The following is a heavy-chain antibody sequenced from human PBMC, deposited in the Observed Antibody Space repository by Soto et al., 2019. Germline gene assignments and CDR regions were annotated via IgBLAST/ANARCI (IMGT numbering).Heavy chain of an antibody. V-gene: IGHV4-31*03. CDR2: IYYTGST. Sequence: QVQLQESGPGLVKPSQTLSLTCTVSGGSISSGGYYWSWIRQHPGKGLEWIGYIYYTGSTYYNPSLKSLKSRVTISVDTSKNRFSLRLTSVTAADTAVYYCARVVVVATRPEGGWFDPWGQGTLVTVSS. CDR3: ARVVVVATRPEGGWFDP. D-gene: IGHD2-15*01. J-gene: IGHJ5*02. CDR1: GGSISSGGYY.